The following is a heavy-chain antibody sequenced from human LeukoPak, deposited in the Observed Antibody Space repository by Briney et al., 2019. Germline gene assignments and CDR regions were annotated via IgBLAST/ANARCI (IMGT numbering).Heavy chain of an antibody. CDR2: IHDSGGSP. CDR1: GFTFSIYA. V-gene: IGHV3-23*01. CDR3: PKDREGVRYFD. J-gene: IGHJ4*02. D-gene: IGHD3-9*01. Sequence: GGSLSLSCAASGFTFSIYAMSWLRQAPGKGLEWVSTIHDSGGSPYYPPPVKGRITTPRHHSTHTAYLQMNRLRAEDTDVSYCPKDREGVRYFDWGEGTLGTVSS.